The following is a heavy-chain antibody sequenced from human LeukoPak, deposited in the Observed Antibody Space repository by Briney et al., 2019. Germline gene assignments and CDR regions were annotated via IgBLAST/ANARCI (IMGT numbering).Heavy chain of an antibody. D-gene: IGHD3-16*01. V-gene: IGHV4-39*07. CDR1: GGSISSSSYY. CDR3: ARDRHGAAFDI. CDR2: IYYTGST. Sequence: SETLSLTCTVSGGSISSSSYYWGWIRQPPGKGLEWIGNIYYTGSTYYNPSLKSRVSISVDTSKNHFSLKLSSVTAADTAVYYCARDRHGAAFDIWGQGTMVTVSS. J-gene: IGHJ3*02.